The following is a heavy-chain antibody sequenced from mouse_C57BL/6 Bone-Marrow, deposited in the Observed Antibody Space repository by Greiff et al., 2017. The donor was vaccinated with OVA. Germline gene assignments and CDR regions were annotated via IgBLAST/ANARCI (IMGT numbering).Heavy chain of an antibody. Sequence: EVKLVESGGGLVKPGGSLKLSCAASGFTFSSYAMSWVRQTPEKRLEWVATISDGGSYTYYPDNVKGRFTISRDNAKNNRYLQMSHLKSEDTAMYYCAREDDGYWGQGTTLTVAS. V-gene: IGHV5-4*01. J-gene: IGHJ2*01. D-gene: IGHD2-3*01. CDR3: AREDDGY. CDR2: ISDGGSYT. CDR1: GFTFSSYA.